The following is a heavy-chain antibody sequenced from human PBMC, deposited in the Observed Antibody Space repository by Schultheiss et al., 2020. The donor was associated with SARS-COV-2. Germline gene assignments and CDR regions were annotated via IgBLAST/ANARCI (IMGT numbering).Heavy chain of an antibody. CDR1: GGTFSSYA. Sequence: KISCKASGGTFSSYAISWVRQAPGQGLEWMGWISAYNGNTNYAQKFQGRVTITADESTSTAYMELSSLRSEDTAVYYCARAYYDSSGHMAYYYYGMDVWGQGTTVTVSS. CDR2: ISAYNGNT. V-gene: IGHV1-69*01. J-gene: IGHJ6*02. D-gene: IGHD3-22*01. CDR3: ARAYYDSSGHMAYYYYGMDV.